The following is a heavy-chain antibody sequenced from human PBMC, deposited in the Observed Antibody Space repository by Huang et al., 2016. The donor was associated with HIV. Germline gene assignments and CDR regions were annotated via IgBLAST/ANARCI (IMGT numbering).Heavy chain of an antibody. D-gene: IGHD3-22*01. V-gene: IGHV1-8*03. CDR3: ARARGYYYGSGGYYSRYYFDY. CDR1: GYTFTNYD. J-gene: IGHJ4*02. CDR2: MNPNRVKT. Sequence: QVQLVQSGAEVKKPGASVRVSCRSSGYTFTNYDITWVRQTTGQEIEWMVWMNPNRVKTGFAQKFQGRVTIIMNTSISTAYMELRSLGSEDTAVYYCARARGYYYGSGGYYSRYYFDYWGQGTLVTVSS.